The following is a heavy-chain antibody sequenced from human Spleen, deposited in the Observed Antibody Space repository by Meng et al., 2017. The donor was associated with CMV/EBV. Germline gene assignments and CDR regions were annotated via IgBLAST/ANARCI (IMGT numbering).Heavy chain of an antibody. CDR2: IYNSGST. V-gene: IGHV4-30-2*04. CDR1: GGYS. J-gene: IGHJ5*02. CDR3: ARARGAGRTLTARRGSWFDP. D-gene: IGHD2-15*01. Sequence: GGYSWNWIRQRPGKGLEWIGYIYNSGSTYFNPSLKARVTIFLDTSRNQFSLKLTSMTAADTAVYYCARARGAGRTLTARRGSWFDPWGQGTLVTVSS.